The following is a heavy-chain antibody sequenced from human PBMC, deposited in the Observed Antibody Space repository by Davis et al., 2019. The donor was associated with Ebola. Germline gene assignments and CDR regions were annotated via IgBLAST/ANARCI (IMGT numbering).Heavy chain of an antibody. D-gene: IGHD5-24*01. CDR3: ARGTDGYNPGGYFDS. CDR2: IFPGDSDT. V-gene: IGHV5-51*01. J-gene: IGHJ4*02. Sequence: KVSCKGSGYIFADQWIGWVRQMPGKGLECMGIIFPGDSDTRYSPSFQGQVTISADKSISTAYLQWSSLKASDTAMYYCARGTDGYNPGGYFDSWGQGTLVTVSS. CDR1: GYIFADQW.